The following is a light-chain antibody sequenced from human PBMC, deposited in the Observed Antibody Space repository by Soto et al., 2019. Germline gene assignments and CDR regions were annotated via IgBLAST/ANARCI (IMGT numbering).Light chain of an antibody. CDR1: QSVSSN. CDR2: GAS. V-gene: IGKV3-15*01. J-gene: IGKJ5*01. CDR3: QQYNTWPPIT. Sequence: EIVMTQSPATLSVSPGERATLSCRASQSVSSNLAWYQQKPGQAPRLLIFGASTRATGIPARFSGSGSGTEFTLTISSLQSEDFAVYYCQQYNTWPPITFGPGTRLDIE.